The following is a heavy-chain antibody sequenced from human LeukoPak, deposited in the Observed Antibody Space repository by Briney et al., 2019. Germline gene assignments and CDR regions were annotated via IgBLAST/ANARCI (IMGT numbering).Heavy chain of an antibody. V-gene: IGHV4-38-2*02. CDR3: AGDGGFGELFYFDY. CDR2: IDHSGST. J-gene: IGHJ4*02. Sequence: SETLSLTCTVSGYSISSGYYWGWIRQPPGKGLEWTGSIDHSGSTYYNPSLKSRITISVDTSKNQFSLKLSSVTAADTAVYYCAGDGGFGELFYFDYWGQGTLVTVSS. CDR1: GYSISSGYY. D-gene: IGHD3-10*01.